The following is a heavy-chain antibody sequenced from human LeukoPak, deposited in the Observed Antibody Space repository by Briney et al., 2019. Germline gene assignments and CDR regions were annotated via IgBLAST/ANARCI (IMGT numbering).Heavy chain of an antibody. CDR3: TTWRSGYADY. CDR2: IHYSGAT. V-gene: IGHV4-39*01. Sequence: PSETLSLTCSVSGGSLSSSNYHGGWSRQPPGKGLEWIANIHYSGATYYNPSLKSRVTISIDTSKNQFALKLNSVTAADTAVYYCTTWRSGYADYWGQGTLVTVSS. J-gene: IGHJ4*02. D-gene: IGHD3-3*01. CDR1: GGSLSSSNYH.